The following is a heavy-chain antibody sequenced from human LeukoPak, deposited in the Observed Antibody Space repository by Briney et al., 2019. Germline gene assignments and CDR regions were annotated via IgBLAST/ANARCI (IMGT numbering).Heavy chain of an antibody. CDR1: GGSISSYY. Sequence: SETLSLTCTVSGGSISSYYWSWIRQPPGKGLEWIGYIYYSGSTNYNPSLKSRVTISVDTSKNQFSLKLSSVTAADTAVYYCARYSGYDGRPDHWGQGTLVTVSS. CDR2: IYYSGST. D-gene: IGHD5-12*01. J-gene: IGHJ4*02. V-gene: IGHV4-59*08. CDR3: ARYSGYDGRPDH.